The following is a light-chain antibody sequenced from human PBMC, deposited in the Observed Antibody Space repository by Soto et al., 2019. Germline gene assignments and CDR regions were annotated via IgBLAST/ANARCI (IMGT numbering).Light chain of an antibody. CDR2: EVS. J-gene: IGLJ1*01. V-gene: IGLV2-14*01. CDR1: SSDVGGYNY. CDR3: SSYTSSSTLCV. Sequence: QSVLTRPASVSGSPGQSSTISCTGTSSDVGGYNYVSWYQQHPGKAPKLMIYEVSNRPSGVSNRFSGSKSGNTASLTISGLQAEDEADYYCSSYTSSSTLCVFGTGTKVTVL.